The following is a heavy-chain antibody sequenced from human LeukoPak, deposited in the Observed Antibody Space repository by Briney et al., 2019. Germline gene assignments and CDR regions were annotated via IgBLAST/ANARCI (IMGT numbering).Heavy chain of an antibody. V-gene: IGHV1-8*03. Sequence: ASVKVSCKASGYTFTSYDINWVRQATGQGLEWMGWMNPNSGNTGYAQKFQGRVTITRNTSISTAYMELSSLRSEDTAVYYCARLYHSSGWYDDAFDIWGQGTMVTVSS. D-gene: IGHD6-13*01. CDR3: ARLYHSSGWYDDAFDI. J-gene: IGHJ3*02. CDR2: MNPNSGNT. CDR1: GYTFTSYD.